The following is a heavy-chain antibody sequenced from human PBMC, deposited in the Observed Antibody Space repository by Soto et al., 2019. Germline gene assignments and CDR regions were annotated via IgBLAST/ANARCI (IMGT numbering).Heavy chain of an antibody. D-gene: IGHD2-8*02. J-gene: IGHJ4*02. V-gene: IGHV3-9*01. CDR3: AKGPGLVASSGSPDS. Sequence: EVQLVESGGGLVQPGRSLRLSCAASGFTFDDFAMHWVRQPPGKGLEWVSGISWNSASIVYADSVKGRFTISRDNAKKSLYLQLDSLGVEDTALYYSAKGPGLVASSGSPDSGGQGTLVSVPS. CDR2: ISWNSASI. CDR1: GFTFDDFA.